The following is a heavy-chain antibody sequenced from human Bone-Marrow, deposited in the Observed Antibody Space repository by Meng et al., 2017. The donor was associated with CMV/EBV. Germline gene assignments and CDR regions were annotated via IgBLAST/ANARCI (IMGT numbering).Heavy chain of an antibody. CDR2: INANSGGT. CDR1: FTDYY. D-gene: IGHD3-10*01. CDR3: ARAETYGSGSHFYFYFDF. J-gene: IGHJ4*02. V-gene: IGHV1-2*04. Sequence: FTDYYMRWVRQAPGQGLEWMGWINANSGGTDFAQKYKDWITVTRNTSINTVYMELSSLRSDDTAVYFCARAETYGSGSHFYFYFDFWGQGTLVTVSS.